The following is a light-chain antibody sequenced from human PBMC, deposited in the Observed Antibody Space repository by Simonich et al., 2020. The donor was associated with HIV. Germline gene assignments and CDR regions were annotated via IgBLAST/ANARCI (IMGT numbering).Light chain of an antibody. CDR3: HQRSNWPPWMYT. Sequence: EIVMTQSPATLSVSPGERVTLSCRASQSISNYLAWYQQKPGQAPRLLIYDASNRATGIPARFSGSGSGTDFTLTINSLEPEDFAVYYCHQRSNWPPWMYTFGQGTKLEIK. V-gene: IGKV3-11*01. CDR2: DAS. CDR1: QSISNY. J-gene: IGKJ2*01.